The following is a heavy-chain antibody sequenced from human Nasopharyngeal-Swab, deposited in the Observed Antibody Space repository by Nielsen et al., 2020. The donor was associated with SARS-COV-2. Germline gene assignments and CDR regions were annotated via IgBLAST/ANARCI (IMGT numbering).Heavy chain of an antibody. J-gene: IGHJ4*02. D-gene: IGHD4-11*01. Sequence: ASVKVSCKASGYTFTSYAMHWVRQAPGQRLEWMGWINAGNGNTKYSQKFQGRVTITRDTSISTAYMELSRLTSDDTAVYYCARRGATTMTTSPFYFWGQGTLVTVSS. V-gene: IGHV1-3*01. CDR1: GYTFTSYA. CDR2: INAGNGNT. CDR3: ARRGATTMTTSPFYF.